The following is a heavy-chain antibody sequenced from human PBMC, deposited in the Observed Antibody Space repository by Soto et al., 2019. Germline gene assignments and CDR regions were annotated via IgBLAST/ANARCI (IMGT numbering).Heavy chain of an antibody. CDR1: GGTFSSYA. D-gene: IGHD3-10*01. J-gene: IGHJ6*02. CDR3: ASVVGFGSGSYYYGMDV. V-gene: IGHV1-69*01. CDR2: IIPIFGTA. Sequence: QVQLVQSGAEVKKPGSSVKVSCKASGGTFSSYAISWVRQAPGQGLEWMGGIIPIFGTANYAQKFQGRVTITADESTSTAYMELSSLRSEDTAVYYCASVVGFGSGSYYYGMDVWGQGTTVTVSS.